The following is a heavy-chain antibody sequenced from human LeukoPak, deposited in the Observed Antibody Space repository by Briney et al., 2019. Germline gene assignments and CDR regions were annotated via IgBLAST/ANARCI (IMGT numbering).Heavy chain of an antibody. CDR3: ARSTRGSNCGGDCYRGWFDP. D-gene: IGHD2-21*02. J-gene: IGHJ5*02. V-gene: IGHV4-39*01. CDR1: GDSISSSSDY. Sequence: PSETLSLTCTVSGDSISSSSDYWGWIRQPPGKGLEWIGSIYYSGSTYYNPSLKSRVTISVDTSKNQFSLRLSSVTAADTAVYYCARSTRGSNCGGDCYRGWFDPWGQETLVTVSS. CDR2: IYYSGST.